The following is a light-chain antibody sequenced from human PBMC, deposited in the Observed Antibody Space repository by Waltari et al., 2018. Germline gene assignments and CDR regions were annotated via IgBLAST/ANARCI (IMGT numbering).Light chain of an antibody. J-gene: IGKJ2*01. CDR3: QQYGSSVLYT. V-gene: IGKV3-20*01. CDR2: GAT. Sequence: EVVLTQSPATLSLSTGERATLPCRASQSVTKRYLAWYQQKPGPAPRLLIYGATSRAAGIPDRCSGSGSGTDFTLTISRLEHEDFAVYYCQQYGSSVLYTFGQGTKLEIK. CDR1: QSVTKRY.